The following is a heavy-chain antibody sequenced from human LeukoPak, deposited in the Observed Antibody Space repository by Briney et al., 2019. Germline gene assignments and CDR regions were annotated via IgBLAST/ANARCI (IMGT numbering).Heavy chain of an antibody. Sequence: ASVKVSCKASGYTFTSYAISWVRQAPGQGLEWMGGIIPIFGTANYAQKFQGRVTITADESTSTAYMELSSLRSEDTAVYYCARRGYDYGDYYFDYWGQGTLVTVSS. CDR3: ARRGYDYGDYYFDY. J-gene: IGHJ4*02. CDR2: IIPIFGTA. V-gene: IGHV1-69*13. CDR1: GYTFTSYA. D-gene: IGHD4-17*01.